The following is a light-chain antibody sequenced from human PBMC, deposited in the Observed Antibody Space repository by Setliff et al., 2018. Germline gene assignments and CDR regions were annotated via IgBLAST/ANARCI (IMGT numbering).Light chain of an antibody. J-gene: IGLJ1*01. CDR3: CSYAGSYTFFYV. CDR2: DVS. Sequence: QSALTQPASVSGSPGQSITISCTGTSSDVGVHNYVSWYQQHPAKAPKLMIYDVSNRPSGVSNRFSGSKSGNTASLTISGLQAEDEADYYCCSYAGSYTFFYVCGTGTQLTVL. V-gene: IGLV2-23*02. CDR1: SSDVGVHNY.